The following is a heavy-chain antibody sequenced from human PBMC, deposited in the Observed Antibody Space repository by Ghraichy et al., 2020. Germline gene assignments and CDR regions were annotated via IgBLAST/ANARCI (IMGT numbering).Heavy chain of an antibody. V-gene: IGHV4-34*01. Sequence: TLSLTCAVYGGSFSGYYWSWFRQPPGKGLEWSGEINHSGSTNYNPSLKSRVTISVDTSKNQFSLKLSSVTAADTAVYHCASYSAMAHGGPGDYWGQGTLVTVSS. CDR2: INHSGST. CDR1: GGSFSGYY. J-gene: IGHJ4*02. CDR3: ASYSAMAHGGPGDY. D-gene: IGHD5-18*01.